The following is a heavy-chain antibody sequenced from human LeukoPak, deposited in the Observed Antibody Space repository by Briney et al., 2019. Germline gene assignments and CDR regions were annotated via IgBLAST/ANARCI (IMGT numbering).Heavy chain of an antibody. Sequence: GGPLRLSCAASGFTFGSYVVSGVRQARGKGLEWVSYINHNGKTIYCADSVRGRFTISRDNGKNSLYLQMNSLRDEDTAVYYCASDNDWAFDYWGQGTLVTVSS. CDR3: ASDNDWAFDY. J-gene: IGHJ4*02. D-gene: IGHD3-9*01. CDR1: GFTFGSYV. CDR2: INHNGKTI. V-gene: IGHV3-48*02.